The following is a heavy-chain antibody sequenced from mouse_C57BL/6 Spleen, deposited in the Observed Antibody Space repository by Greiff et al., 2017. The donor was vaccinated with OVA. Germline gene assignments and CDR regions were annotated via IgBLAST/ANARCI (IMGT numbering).Heavy chain of an antibody. J-gene: IGHJ3*01. D-gene: IGHD1-1*01. Sequence: EVKLQESGGGLVKPGGSLKLSCAASGFTFSSYAMSWVRQTPEKRLEWVATISDGGSYTYYPDNVKGRFTISRDNAKNNLYLQMSHLKSEDTAMYDCARDRDYGSSLFADWGQGTLVTVSA. CDR3: ARDRDYGSSLFAD. CDR2: ISDGGSYT. CDR1: GFTFSSYA. V-gene: IGHV5-4*01.